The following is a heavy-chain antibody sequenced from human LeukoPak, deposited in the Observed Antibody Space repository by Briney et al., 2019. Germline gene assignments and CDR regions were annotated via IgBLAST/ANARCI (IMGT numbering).Heavy chain of an antibody. J-gene: IGHJ4*02. CDR3: AKDNDLMVRGAYFDY. CDR1: GFTFDDYA. V-gene: IGHV3-9*01. CDR2: ISWNSGSI. Sequence: PGGSLRLSCAASGFTFDDYAMHWVRQAPGKGLEWVSGISWNSGSIGYADSVKGRFTISRDNAKNSLYLQMNSLRAEDTALYYCAKDNDLMVRGAYFDYWGQGTLVTVSS. D-gene: IGHD3-10*01.